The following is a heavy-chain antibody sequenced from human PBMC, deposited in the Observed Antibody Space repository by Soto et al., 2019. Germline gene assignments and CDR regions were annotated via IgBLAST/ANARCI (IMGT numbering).Heavy chain of an antibody. V-gene: IGHV4-39*01. CDR1: GGSISSSSYH. D-gene: IGHD3-10*01. Sequence: PSETLSLTCTVSGGSISSSSYHWGWIRQPPGKGLEWIGRVFYLGRTYNNPSLRRRVTMSVDTSKNQFSLNLSSLTVLDTAVYYCARQGGSGTYYNGLDYFDSWGQGTLVTVSS. CDR2: VFYLGRT. J-gene: IGHJ4*02. CDR3: ARQGGSGTYYNGLDYFDS.